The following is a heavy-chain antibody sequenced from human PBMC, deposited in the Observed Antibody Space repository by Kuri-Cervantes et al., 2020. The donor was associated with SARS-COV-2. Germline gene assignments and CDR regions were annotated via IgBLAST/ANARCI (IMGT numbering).Heavy chain of an antibody. D-gene: IGHD3-9*01. CDR2: ISAYNGNT. CDR3: ARDTFDILTGLYGMDV. CDR1: GGTFSSAI. Sequence: ASVKVSCKASGGTFSSAIISWVRQAPGQGLEWMGWISAYNGNTNSAQKLQGRVTMTTDTSTNTAYMELRSLRSDDTAVYYCARDTFDILTGLYGMDVWGQGTMVTVSS. V-gene: IGHV1-18*01. J-gene: IGHJ6*02.